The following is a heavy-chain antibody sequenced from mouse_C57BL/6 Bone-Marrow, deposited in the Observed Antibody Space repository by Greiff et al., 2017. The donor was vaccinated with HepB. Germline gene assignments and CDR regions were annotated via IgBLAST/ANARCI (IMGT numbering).Heavy chain of an antibody. D-gene: IGHD2-3*01. V-gene: IGHV1-55*01. CDR1: GYTFTSYW. J-gene: IGHJ3*01. Sequence: QVQLQQPGAELVKPGASVKMSCKASGYTFTSYWITWVKQRPGQGLEWIGDIYPGSGSTNYNEKFKSKATLTVDTSSSTAYMQLSSLTSEDSAVYYCASPLPAGYYASWFAYWGQGTLVTVSA. CDR2: IYPGSGST. CDR3: ASPLPAGYYASWFAY.